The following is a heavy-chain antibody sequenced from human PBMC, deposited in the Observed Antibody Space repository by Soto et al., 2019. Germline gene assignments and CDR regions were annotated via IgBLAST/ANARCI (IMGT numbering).Heavy chain of an antibody. V-gene: IGHV3-30*14. CDR3: ARDGVSSTEYTFNAGTYFDY. Sequence: QVQLVESGGGVVQPGRSLRLSCAASGFTYSTYTMHRVRQAPAKGLEWVAVISYDGNNKFYADSVKGRFTISRDSTKQTLYLAMNSLRPDDSAMSYCARDGVSSTEYTFNAGTYFDYWGQGALVTVSS. J-gene: IGHJ4*02. D-gene: IGHD6-6*01. CDR2: ISYDGNNK. CDR1: GFTYSTYT.